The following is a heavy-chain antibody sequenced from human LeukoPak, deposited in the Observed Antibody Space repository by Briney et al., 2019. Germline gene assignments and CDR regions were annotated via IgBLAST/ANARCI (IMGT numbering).Heavy chain of an antibody. CDR2: IYYSGST. CDR1: GGSISSYY. D-gene: IGHD3-10*01. J-gene: IGHJ6*03. CDR3: ARDSLGSGDYYYYMDV. V-gene: IGHV4-59*01. Sequence: PSETLSLTCTVSGGSISSYYWSWIRQPPGKGLEWIGYIYYSGSTNYNPSLKSRVTISVDTSKNQFSLKLRSVTAADTAVYYCARDSLGSGDYYYYMDVWGKGTTVTISS.